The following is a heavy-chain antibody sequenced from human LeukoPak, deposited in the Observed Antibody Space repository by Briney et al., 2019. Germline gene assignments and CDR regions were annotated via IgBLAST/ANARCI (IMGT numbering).Heavy chain of an antibody. CDR3: AKGSLGIAFDI. CDR2: ISSSSSYI. D-gene: IGHD1-14*01. J-gene: IGHJ3*02. Sequence: PGGSLTLSCAASGFPLSNAWMNWVRPAPGKGLEWVSSISSSSSYIYYADSVKGRFTISRDNAKNSLYLQMNSLRAEDTAVYYCAKGSLGIAFDIWGQGTMVTVSS. V-gene: IGHV3-21*04. CDR1: GFPLSNAW.